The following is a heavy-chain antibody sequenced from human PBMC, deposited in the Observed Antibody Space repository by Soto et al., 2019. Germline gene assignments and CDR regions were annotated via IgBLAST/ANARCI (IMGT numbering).Heavy chain of an antibody. CDR1: GGTFSSYA. Sequence: VQVSCKASGGTFSSYAISWVRQAPGQGLEWMGGIIPIFGTANYAQKLQGRVTMTTDTSTSTAYMELRSLRSDDTAVYYCARDLEPQSSGSALIDYWGQGTLVTVSS. V-gene: IGHV1-69*05. J-gene: IGHJ4*02. D-gene: IGHD6-19*01. CDR2: IIPIFGTA. CDR3: ARDLEPQSSGSALIDY.